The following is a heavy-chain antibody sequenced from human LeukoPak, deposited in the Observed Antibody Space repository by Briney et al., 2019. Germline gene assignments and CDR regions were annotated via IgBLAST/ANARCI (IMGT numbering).Heavy chain of an antibody. Sequence: GGSLRLSCVASGFTFSSHWVSWVRQAPGKGLEWVANINQDGSEKYYVDSVKGRFTLSRDNAKSSLYLQMNSLRAEDTAVYYCAKGLSSTYYSDLDCWGQGTLVTVSS. D-gene: IGHD2-21*01. CDR3: AKGLSSTYYSDLDC. J-gene: IGHJ4*02. CDR2: INQDGSEK. CDR1: GFTFSSHW. V-gene: IGHV3-7*02.